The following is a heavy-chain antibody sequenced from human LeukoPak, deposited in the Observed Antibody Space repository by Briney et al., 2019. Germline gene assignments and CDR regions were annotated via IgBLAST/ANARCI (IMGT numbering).Heavy chain of an antibody. J-gene: IGHJ3*01. CDR1: GFTVSGSY. CDR2: LYSVGTI. CDR3: ARLVVDSHAFDV. V-gene: IGHV3-53*01. D-gene: IGHD6-19*01. Sequence: PGGSLRLSCAASGFTVSGSYMSWIRQAPGKGLEWASILYSVGTIYYADSVKGRFTISRDNSESTLYLQMNSLRVEDAAVYYCARLVVDSHAFDVWGQGTMVTVSS.